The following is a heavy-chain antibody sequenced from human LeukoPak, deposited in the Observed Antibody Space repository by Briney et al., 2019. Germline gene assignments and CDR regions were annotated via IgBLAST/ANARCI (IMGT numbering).Heavy chain of an antibody. CDR3: AREAPGGSGWPYFDY. CDR1: GGSVSGHY. D-gene: IGHD6-19*01. CDR2: IYASGSA. V-gene: IGHV4-59*02. J-gene: IGHJ4*02. Sequence: PSETLSLTCAVSGGSVSGHYWDWIRQPPGKGLEWIGYIYASGSANYHPSLKSRVTISLDTSENHVSLRLTSVTAEDTAVYYCAREAPGGSGWPYFDYWGQGSLVTVSS.